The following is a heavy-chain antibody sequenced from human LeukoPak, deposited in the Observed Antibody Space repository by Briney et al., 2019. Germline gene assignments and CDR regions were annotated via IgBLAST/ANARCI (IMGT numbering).Heavy chain of an antibody. CDR2: SYYSGSA. D-gene: IGHD3-22*01. CDR1: GGSISVSSHY. Sequence: SETLSLTCTVSGGSISVSSHYWGWIRQPPGKGLEWIGSSYYSGSAYYNPSLKSRVTISVDTSKNQFSLKLSSVTAADTAVYYCARERVRGIVVVIPYFDHWGQGTLVTVSS. CDR3: ARERVRGIVVVIPYFDH. V-gene: IGHV4-39*02. J-gene: IGHJ4*02.